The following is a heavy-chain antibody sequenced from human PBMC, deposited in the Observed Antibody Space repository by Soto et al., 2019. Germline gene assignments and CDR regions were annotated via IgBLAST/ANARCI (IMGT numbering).Heavy chain of an antibody. J-gene: IGHJ5*02. CDR2: ISSSGGSR. V-gene: IGHV3-23*01. D-gene: IGHD1-1*01. CDR1: GFNFRTFA. Sequence: HPXGSLGLSYAVSGFNFRTFAMSWIRQAPGKGLEWVSHISSSGGSRDYADSVRGRFTISRDNSKNVLFLQMNSLRADDTATYYCAKAPPSPWTANWVDPWGKGTLVTVSS. CDR3: AKAPPSPWTANWVDP.